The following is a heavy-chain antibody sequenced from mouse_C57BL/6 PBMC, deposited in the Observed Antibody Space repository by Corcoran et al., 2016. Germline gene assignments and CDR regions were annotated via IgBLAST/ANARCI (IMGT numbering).Heavy chain of an antibody. V-gene: IGHV1-26*01. Sequence: EIQLQQSGPELVKPGASVKISCKASGYTFTDYYMNWVKQSHGKSLEWIGDINPNNGGTSYNQKFKGKATLTVDKSSSTAYMELRSLTSEDSAVYYCASFAYWGQGTLVTVSA. CDR3: ASFAY. CDR2: INPNNGGT. CDR1: GYTFTDYY. J-gene: IGHJ3*01.